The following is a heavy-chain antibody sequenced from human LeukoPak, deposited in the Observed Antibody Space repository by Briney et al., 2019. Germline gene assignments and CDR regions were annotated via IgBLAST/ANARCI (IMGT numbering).Heavy chain of an antibody. CDR1: GYTFTSYA. Sequence: ASVKVSCKASGYTFTSYAMHWVRQAPGQRLEWMGWINAGNGNTKYSQKFQGRVTITRDTSASTAYMELSSLRSEDTAVYYCARAHGYCSGGSCPAFDYWGQGTLVTVSS. CDR2: INAGNGNT. J-gene: IGHJ4*02. CDR3: ARAHGYCSGGSCPAFDY. V-gene: IGHV1-3*01. D-gene: IGHD2-15*01.